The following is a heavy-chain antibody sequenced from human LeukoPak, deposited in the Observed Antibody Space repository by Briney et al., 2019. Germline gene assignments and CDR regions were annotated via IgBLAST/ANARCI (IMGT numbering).Heavy chain of an antibody. J-gene: IGHJ4*02. D-gene: IGHD5-12*01. CDR3: AREQYSGYDSDY. CDR2: IYHSGST. CDR1: GYSISSGYY. Sequence: PSETLSLTCTVSGYSISSGYYWGWIRQPPGKGLEWIGSIYHSGSTYYNPSLKSRVTISVDTSKNQFSLKLSSVTAADTAVYYCAREQYSGYDSDYWGQGTLVTVSS. V-gene: IGHV4-38-2*02.